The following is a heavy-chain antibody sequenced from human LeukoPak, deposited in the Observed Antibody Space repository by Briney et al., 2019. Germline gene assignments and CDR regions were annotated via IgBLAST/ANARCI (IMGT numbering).Heavy chain of an antibody. V-gene: IGHV1-46*01. CDR2: INPSSGST. CDR3: ARVESWESNISNYLDY. D-gene: IGHD3-10*01. CDR1: GYIITSYY. Sequence: ASVKVSCKASGYIITSYYMHWVRQAPGQGLEWMGIINPSSGSTIYAHKFQGRVTMTGDMSTSTVYMELSSLRSEDTAVYYCARVESWESNISNYLDYWGQGTLVTVSS. J-gene: IGHJ4*02.